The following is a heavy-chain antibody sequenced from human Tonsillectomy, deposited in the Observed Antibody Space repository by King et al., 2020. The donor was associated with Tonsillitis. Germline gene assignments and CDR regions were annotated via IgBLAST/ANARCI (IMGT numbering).Heavy chain of an antibody. J-gene: IGHJ4*02. CDR2: IYHSGST. Sequence: VQLQESGPGLVKPSETLSLTCSVSGYSISSGYYWGWVRQPPGKGLEWIGNIYHSGSTYYSPSLKSRVTISVDTSKNQFSLNLSSVTAADTALYYCARTGWFGEFLGRVDYWGQGTLVTVSS. V-gene: IGHV4-38-2*02. D-gene: IGHD3-10*01. CDR1: GYSISSGYY. CDR3: ARTGWFGEFLGRVDY.